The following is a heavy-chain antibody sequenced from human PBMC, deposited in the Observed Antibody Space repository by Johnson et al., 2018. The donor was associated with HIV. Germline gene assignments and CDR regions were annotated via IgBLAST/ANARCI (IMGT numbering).Heavy chain of an antibody. CDR3: ARGGGVVGNAFDI. V-gene: IGHV3-30*04. D-gene: IGHD1-26*01. CDR1: GFTFSSYA. Sequence: QVHLVESGGGVVQPGRSLRLSCAASGFTFSSYAMHWVRQAPGKGLEWVAVISYDGSNKYYADSVKGRFTISRDNSKNTLYLQMNSLRAEDTAVYYCARGGGVVGNAFDIWGQGTMVTVSS. CDR2: ISYDGSNK. J-gene: IGHJ3*02.